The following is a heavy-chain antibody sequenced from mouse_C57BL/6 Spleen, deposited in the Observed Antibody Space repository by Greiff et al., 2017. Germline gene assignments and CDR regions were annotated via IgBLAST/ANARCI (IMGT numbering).Heavy chain of an antibody. J-gene: IGHJ1*03. V-gene: IGHV1-59*01. Sequence: QVQLQQPGAELVRPGTSVKLSCKASGYTFTSYWMHWVKQRPGQGLEWIGVIDPSDSYTNYNQKFKGKATLTVDTSSSTAYMQLSSLTSEDSAVYYCARLYYYGSRRGYFDVWGTGTTVTVSS. CDR2: IDPSDSYT. D-gene: IGHD1-1*01. CDR3: ARLYYYGSRRGYFDV. CDR1: GYTFTSYW.